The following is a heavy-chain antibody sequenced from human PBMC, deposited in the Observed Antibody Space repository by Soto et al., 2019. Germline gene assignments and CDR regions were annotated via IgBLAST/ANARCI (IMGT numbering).Heavy chain of an antibody. V-gene: IGHV4-39*01. J-gene: IGHJ4*02. CDR3: ARHIEMATIFFDY. Sequence: SETLSLTCTVSGGSISSSSYYWGWIRQPPGKGLEWLGSIYYSGSTYYNPSLKSRVTISVDTSKNQFSLKLSSVTAADTAVYYCARHIEMATIFFDYWGQGTLVTVSS. CDR1: GGSISSSSYY. CDR2: IYYSGST. D-gene: IGHD5-12*01.